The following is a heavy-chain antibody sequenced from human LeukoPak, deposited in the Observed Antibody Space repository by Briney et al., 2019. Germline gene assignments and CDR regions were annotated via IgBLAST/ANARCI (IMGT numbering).Heavy chain of an antibody. Sequence: SETLSLTCTVSGGSISSYYWSWIRQPPGKGLEWIGYIYYSGSTNYNPSLKSRVTISVDTSKNQFSLKLSSVTAADTAVYYCVRDNWELATTDYWGQGTLVTVSS. CDR1: GGSISSYY. D-gene: IGHD5-24*01. CDR2: IYYSGST. CDR3: VRDNWELATTDY. J-gene: IGHJ4*02. V-gene: IGHV4-59*12.